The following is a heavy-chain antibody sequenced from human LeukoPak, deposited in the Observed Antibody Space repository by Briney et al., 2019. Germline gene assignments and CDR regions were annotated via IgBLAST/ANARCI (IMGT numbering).Heavy chain of an antibody. CDR1: GYSFSGYY. CDR2: INHNSGGT. CDR3: ARGGSGSYLPYYYYFMDV. D-gene: IGHD3-10*01. Sequence: ASVKVSCKASGYSFSGYYMHWVRQAPGQGLEWMGWINHNSGGTNYAQHFQGRVTMTRDTSISTAYIELSSLRSDDTAVYYCARGGSGSYLPYYYYFMDVWGKGTTVTVSS. V-gene: IGHV1-2*02. J-gene: IGHJ6*03.